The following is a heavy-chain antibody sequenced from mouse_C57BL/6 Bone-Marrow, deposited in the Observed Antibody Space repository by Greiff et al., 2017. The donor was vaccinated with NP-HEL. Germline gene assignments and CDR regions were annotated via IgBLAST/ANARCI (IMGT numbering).Heavy chain of an antibody. V-gene: IGHV5-6*01. Sequence: DVHLVESGGDLVKPGGSLKLSCAASGFTFSSYGMSWVRQTPDKRLEWVATISSGGSYTYYPDSVKGRFTISRDNAKNTLYLQMSSLKSEDTAMYYCARTNSWFAYWGQGTLVTVSA. J-gene: IGHJ3*01. CDR3: ARTNSWFAY. D-gene: IGHD4-1*01. CDR1: GFTFSSYG. CDR2: ISSGGSYT.